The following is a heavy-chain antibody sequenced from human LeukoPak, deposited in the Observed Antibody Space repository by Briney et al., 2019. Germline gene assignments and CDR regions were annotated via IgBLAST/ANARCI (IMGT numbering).Heavy chain of an antibody. Sequence: PGGSLRLSCAASGFTCSSYEMNWVRQAPGKGLEWVSYISSSGSTIYYADSVKGRFTISRDNAKNPLYLQMNSLRAEDTAVYYCARDSAGSGSYVGYFEYWGQGTLVTVSS. V-gene: IGHV3-48*03. CDR3: ARDSAGSGSYVGYFEY. CDR1: GFTCSSYE. D-gene: IGHD3-10*01. J-gene: IGHJ4*02. CDR2: ISSSGSTI.